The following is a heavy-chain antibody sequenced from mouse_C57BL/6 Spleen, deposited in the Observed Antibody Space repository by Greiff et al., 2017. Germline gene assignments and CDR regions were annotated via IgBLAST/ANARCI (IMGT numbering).Heavy chain of an antibody. CDR2: ISDGGSYT. Sequence: EVQGVESGGGLVKPGGSLKLSCAASGFTFSSYAMSWVRQTPEKRLEWVATISDGGSYTYYPDNVKGRFTISRDNAKNNLYLQMSHLKSEDTAMYYCARDNSITTVVADWGQGTLVTVSA. CDR1: GFTFSSYA. J-gene: IGHJ3*01. D-gene: IGHD1-1*01. V-gene: IGHV5-4*01. CDR3: ARDNSITTVVAD.